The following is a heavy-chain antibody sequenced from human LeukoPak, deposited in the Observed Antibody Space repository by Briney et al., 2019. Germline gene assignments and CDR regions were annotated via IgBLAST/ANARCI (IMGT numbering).Heavy chain of an antibody. D-gene: IGHD2-8*02. CDR3: VREESGGYFDY. CDR1: GYTFTDYY. Sequence: ASVKVSCKASGYTFTDYYVHWMRQAPGQGLEWVGRIAPSVDTTNYAQKFRGRVTMTRDTSTSTVYMEMSSLRSDDTAIYYCVREESGGYFDYWGQGTLVTVSS. V-gene: IGHV1-46*01. CDR2: IAPSVDTT. J-gene: IGHJ4*02.